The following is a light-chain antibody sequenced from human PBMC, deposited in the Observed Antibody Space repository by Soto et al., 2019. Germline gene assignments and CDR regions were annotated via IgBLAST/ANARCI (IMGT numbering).Light chain of an antibody. J-gene: IGLJ2*01. Sequence: QTVVTQSPSASASLGASVNFTCTLSSGHSSYGIAWHQQQPEKGPRYLMKVNSDGSHRKGDGIPDRFSGSSSGAERYLTISSLQSEDEADYYCQTWGTGIAVFGGGTQLTVL. CDR1: SGHSSYG. V-gene: IGLV4-69*01. CDR3: QTWGTGIAV. CDR2: VNSDGSH.